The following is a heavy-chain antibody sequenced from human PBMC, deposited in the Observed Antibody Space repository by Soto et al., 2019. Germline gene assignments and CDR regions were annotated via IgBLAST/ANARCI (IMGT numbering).Heavy chain of an antibody. V-gene: IGHV4-34*01. CDR1: GGSFTGYY. Sequence: QVQLQQWGAGLLKPSETLSLTCAVNGGSFTGYYWSWVRQPPGKGLEWIGEIKDGGSTNYSPSLRSRLTISADTSKKQFSLKVTSVTAADTAVYYCARGQEGVVATHWDQGTLVTVSS. CDR3: ARGQEGVVATH. J-gene: IGHJ4*02. D-gene: IGHD2-15*01. CDR2: IKDGGST.